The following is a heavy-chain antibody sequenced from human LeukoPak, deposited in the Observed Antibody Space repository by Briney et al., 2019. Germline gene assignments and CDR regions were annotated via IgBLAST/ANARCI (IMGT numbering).Heavy chain of an antibody. V-gene: IGHV1-69*13. CDR3: ARAGIAAAVAFDY. J-gene: IGHJ4*02. D-gene: IGHD6-13*01. CDR1: GGTFSSYA. CDR2: IIPIFGTA. Sequence: GASVTVSCKASGGTFSSYAISWVRQAPGQGLEWMGGIIPIFGTANYAQKFQGRVTITADESTSTAYMELSSLRSEDTAVYYCARAGIAAAVAFDYWGQGTLVTVSS.